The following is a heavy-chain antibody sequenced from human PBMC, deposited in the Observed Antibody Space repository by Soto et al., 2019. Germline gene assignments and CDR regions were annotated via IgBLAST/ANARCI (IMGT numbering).Heavy chain of an antibody. CDR1: GMTFINAW. J-gene: IGHJ5*02. V-gene: IGHV3-74*01. Sequence: PGGSLRLSCTASGMTFINAWMNWVRQVPGKGLVWVSRISPDGTTTYYADSVKGRFTISRDNAKNTLYLQMNGLRADDTAVYYCSRGRSPYYGYFDPWGPGTLVTVSS. D-gene: IGHD3-3*01. CDR2: ISPDGTTT. CDR3: SRGRSPYYGYFDP.